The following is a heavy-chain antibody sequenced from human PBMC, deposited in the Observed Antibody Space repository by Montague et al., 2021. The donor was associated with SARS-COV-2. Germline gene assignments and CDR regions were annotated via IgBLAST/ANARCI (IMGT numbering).Heavy chain of an antibody. CDR3: ARLPYFYDSTHAFDI. D-gene: IGHD3-22*01. J-gene: IGHJ3*02. V-gene: IGHV4-39*01. CDR2: LFHRGDT. Sequence: SQTLSLTCLVSGDSVSSDSYFWAWIRQSPGKGLEWIGSLFHRGDTYYNTSLKSRVTISVDTSKNQFSLRLSSVTAADTAVYYCARLPYFYDSTHAFDIWGQGTMVTVPS. CDR1: GDSVSSDSYF.